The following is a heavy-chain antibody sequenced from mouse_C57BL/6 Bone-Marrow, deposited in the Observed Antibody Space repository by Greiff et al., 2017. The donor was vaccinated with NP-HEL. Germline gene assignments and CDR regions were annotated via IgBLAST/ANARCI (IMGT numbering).Heavy chain of an antibody. CDR3: ARCDSSAWFAY. CDR2: IYPGGGYT. Sequence: QVQLKESGAELVRPGTSVKMSCKASGYTFTNYWIGWAKQRPGHGLEWIGDIYPGGGYTNYNEKFKGKATLTADQSSSTASMQFSSLTSEDSAIYYCARCDSSAWFAYGGQGTLVTVSA. CDR1: GYTFTNYW. D-gene: IGHD2-4*01. V-gene: IGHV1-63*01. J-gene: IGHJ3*01.